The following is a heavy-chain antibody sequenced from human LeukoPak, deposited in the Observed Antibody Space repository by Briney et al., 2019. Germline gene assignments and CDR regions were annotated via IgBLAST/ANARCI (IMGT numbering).Heavy chain of an antibody. D-gene: IGHD2-15*01. Sequence: ASVKVSCKASGYIFTSYHIHWVRQAPGQGLEWMGIINPSGGSTNYAQKFQGRVTMTTDTSTSTAYMELRSLRSDDTAVYYCARADYCSGGSCYSGNFDYWGQGTLVTVSS. CDR2: INPSGGST. V-gene: IGHV1-46*01. CDR1: GYIFTSYH. CDR3: ARADYCSGGSCYSGNFDY. J-gene: IGHJ4*02.